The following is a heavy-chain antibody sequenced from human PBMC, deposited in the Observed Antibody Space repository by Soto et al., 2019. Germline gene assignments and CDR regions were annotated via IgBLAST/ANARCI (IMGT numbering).Heavy chain of an antibody. D-gene: IGHD6-25*01. CDR1: GYTFTTYG. V-gene: IGHV1-18*01. Sequence: GASVKVSCKASGYTFTTYGISWVRQAPGQGLEWMGWINTHNGNTNYAQNLQGRVTMTRDTSTSTVYMELSSLTSEDTAVYFCARTFSDGLPSDYWGQGTLVTVSS. CDR2: INTHNGNT. J-gene: IGHJ4*02. CDR3: ARTFSDGLPSDY.